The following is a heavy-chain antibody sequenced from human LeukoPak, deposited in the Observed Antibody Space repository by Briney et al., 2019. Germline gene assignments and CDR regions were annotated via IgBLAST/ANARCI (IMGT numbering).Heavy chain of an antibody. J-gene: IGHJ4*02. CDR3: ARARGDYYDSSGYYSAFDY. Sequence: SETLSLTCAVYGGPFSGYYWSWIRQPPGKGLEWIGEINHSGSANYNPSLKSRVTISVDMSKNQFSLKLSSVTAADTAVYYCARARGDYYDSSGYYSAFDYWGQGTLVTVST. CDR1: GGPFSGYY. CDR2: INHSGSA. V-gene: IGHV4-34*01. D-gene: IGHD3-22*01.